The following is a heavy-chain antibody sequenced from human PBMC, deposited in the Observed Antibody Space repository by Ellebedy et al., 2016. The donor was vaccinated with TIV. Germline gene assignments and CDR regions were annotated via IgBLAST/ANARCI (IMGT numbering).Heavy chain of an antibody. V-gene: IGHV1-46*01. J-gene: IGHJ5*02. CDR1: GYTFTSNY. D-gene: IGHD4-23*01. CDR2: IDPSDGGT. CDR3: ARGRYGGNEWFDP. Sequence: AASVKVSCKASGYTFTSNYIHWVRQAPGQGLEWLGIIDPSDGGTTYAQSFQGRVTMTSATSTNTVYMELSGLRAEDTAVYYCARGRYGGNEWFDPWGQGTLVTVSS.